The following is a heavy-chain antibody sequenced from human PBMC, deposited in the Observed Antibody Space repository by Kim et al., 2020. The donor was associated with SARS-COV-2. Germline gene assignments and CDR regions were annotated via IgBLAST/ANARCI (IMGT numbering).Heavy chain of an antibody. CDR3: ARKVDYGDFDY. D-gene: IGHD3-10*01. V-gene: IGHV1-69*06. CDR1: GDSFSSST. CDR2: LIPVFLTA. Sequence: SVKVSCKASGDSFSSSTFTWVRQAPGQGLEYLGGLIPVFLTANYAQKFQGRVTITADKSTATAYMELTSLSSADTALYYCARKVDYGDFDYWGPGTLVT. J-gene: IGHJ4*02.